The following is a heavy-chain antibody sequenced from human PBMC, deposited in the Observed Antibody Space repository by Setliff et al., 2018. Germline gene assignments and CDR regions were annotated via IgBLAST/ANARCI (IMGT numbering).Heavy chain of an antibody. D-gene: IGHD3-3*01. J-gene: IGHJ3*01. V-gene: IGHV4-39*01. CDR1: GASVSNVNYY. Sequence: SETLSLTCSVSGASVSNVNYYRGWIRQPPGKGLEWVASIYYSGKTYSNPSFKSRVTMSLDKSKNQFSLKLASVTAADTALYYCARIGHFDFWRGFGVGAFDLWGHGSVVTVSS. CDR2: IYYSGKT. CDR3: ARIGHFDFWRGFGVGAFDL.